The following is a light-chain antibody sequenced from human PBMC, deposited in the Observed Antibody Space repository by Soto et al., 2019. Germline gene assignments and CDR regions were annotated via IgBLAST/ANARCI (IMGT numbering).Light chain of an antibody. CDR2: LNSDGSH. CDR3: QTWGTGKV. V-gene: IGLV4-69*01. CDR1: SGHSSYA. Sequence: QSVLTQSPSASASLGASVKLTCTLSSGHSSYAIAWHQQQPEKGPRYLMKLNSDGSHSKGDGIPDRFSGSSSGAERYLTISSLQSEDEVDYYCQTWGTGKVFGGGTKLTVL. J-gene: IGLJ3*02.